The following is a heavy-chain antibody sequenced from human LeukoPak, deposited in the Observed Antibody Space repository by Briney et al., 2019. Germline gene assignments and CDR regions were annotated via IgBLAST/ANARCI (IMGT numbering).Heavy chain of an antibody. CDR2: IKKDGSEK. D-gene: IGHD4-17*01. CDR3: ARVFDGDPDY. CDR1: GFTFDDYG. Sequence: GGSLRLSCAASGFTFDDYGMSWVRQVPGKGLEWVANIKKDGSEKYYVDSVKGRFTVSRDNAKNSLYLQMNSLRAEDTAVYYCARVFDGDPDYWGQGTLVTVSS. J-gene: IGHJ4*02. V-gene: IGHV3-7*01.